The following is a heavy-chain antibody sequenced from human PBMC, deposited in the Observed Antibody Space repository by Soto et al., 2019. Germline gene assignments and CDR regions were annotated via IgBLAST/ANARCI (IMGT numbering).Heavy chain of an antibody. CDR3: AAGGGLPRYY. CDR2: IYHSGST. Sequence: QLQLQESGSGLVKPSQTLSLTCAVSGGSISSGGYSWSWIRQPPGKGLEWIGYIYHSGSTYYNPSPKSRVTLSVDRSQHQFSLKLSSVTAADTAVYYCAAGGGLPRYYWGQGTLVTVSS. D-gene: IGHD5-12*01. CDR1: GGSISSGGYS. V-gene: IGHV4-30-2*01. J-gene: IGHJ4*02.